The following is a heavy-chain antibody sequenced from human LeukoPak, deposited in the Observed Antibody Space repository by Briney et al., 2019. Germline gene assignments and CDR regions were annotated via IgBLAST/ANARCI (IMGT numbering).Heavy chain of an antibody. V-gene: IGHV3-21*01. CDR3: ARARFGIAAPFALDV. D-gene: IGHD6-13*01. J-gene: IGHJ6*04. CDR1: GSTFSSYS. Sequence: GGSLRLSCAASGSTFSSYSMNWVRQAPGKGLEWVSSISSSSSYIYYADSVKGRFTISRDNAKNSLYLQMNSLRAEDTAVYYCARARFGIAAPFALDVWGKGTTVTVSS. CDR2: ISSSSSYI.